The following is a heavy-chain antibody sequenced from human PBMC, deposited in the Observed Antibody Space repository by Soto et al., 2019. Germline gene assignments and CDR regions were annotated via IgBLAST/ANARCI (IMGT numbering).Heavy chain of an antibody. J-gene: IGHJ6*02. D-gene: IGHD6-13*01. V-gene: IGHV1-69*06. CDR1: GGTFSSYA. CDR2: IIPIFSTA. Sequence: SVKVSCKASGGTFSSYAISWVRQAPGQGLEWMGGIIPIFSTANYAQKFQGRVTITADKSTSTAYMELSSLRSEDTAVYYCATLEADIYYYGMDVWGQGTTVTVSS. CDR3: ATLEADIYYYGMDV.